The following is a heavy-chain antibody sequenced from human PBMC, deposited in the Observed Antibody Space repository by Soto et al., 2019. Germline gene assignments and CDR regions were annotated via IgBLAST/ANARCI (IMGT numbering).Heavy chain of an antibody. V-gene: IGHV1-46*03. J-gene: IGHJ1*01. CDR3: AYVYGDYVYFQH. D-gene: IGHD4-17*01. CDR1: GYTFTSYY. CDR2: INPSGGST. Sequence: QVQLVQSGAEVKKPGASVKVSCKASGYTFTSYYMHWVRQAPGQGLEWMGIINPSGGSTSYAQKFQGRVTMTRDTSTSTVYMELSSLRSEDTAVYYCAYVYGDYVYFQHWGQGTLVTVSS.